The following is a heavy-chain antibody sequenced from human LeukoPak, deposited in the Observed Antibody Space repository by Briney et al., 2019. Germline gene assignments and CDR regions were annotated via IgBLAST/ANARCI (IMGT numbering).Heavy chain of an antibody. J-gene: IGHJ4*02. CDR3: ARDLTSSGWYGVFF. V-gene: IGHV3-7*01. Sequence: GGSLRLSCAASGFTFSNYWMTWVRQAPGKGLEWVANIKQDGTETWYVDSVKGRFTISRDNAKNSLYLQMNSLRAEDTAVYYCARDLTSSGWYGVFFGGQGTLVTVSS. CDR2: IKQDGTET. D-gene: IGHD6-19*01. CDR1: GFTFSNYW.